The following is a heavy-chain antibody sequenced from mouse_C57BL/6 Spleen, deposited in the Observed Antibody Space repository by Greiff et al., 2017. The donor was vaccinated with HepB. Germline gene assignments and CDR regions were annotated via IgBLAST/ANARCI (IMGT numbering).Heavy chain of an antibody. CDR1: GYTFTSYW. CDR2: IHPNSGST. V-gene: IGHV1-64*01. J-gene: IGHJ4*01. D-gene: IGHD1-1*01. CDR3: ARTLHYYGSSHYAMDY. Sequence: VQLQQSGAELVKPGASVKLSCKASGYTFTSYWMHWVKQRPGQGLEWIGMIHPNSGSTNYNEKFKSKATLTVDKSSSTAYMQLSSLTSEDSAVYYCARTLHYYGSSHYAMDYWGQGTSVTVSS.